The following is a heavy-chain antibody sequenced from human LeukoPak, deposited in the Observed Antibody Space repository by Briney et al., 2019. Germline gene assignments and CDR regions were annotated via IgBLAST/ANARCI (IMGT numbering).Heavy chain of an antibody. CDR3: AKGARPPVRGYNGYDVVDYFDY. D-gene: IGHD5-12*01. Sequence: GGSLRLSCAASGFTFISYAMSWVRQAPGKGLGWVSGISGSGGTTSYADSVKGRLTISRDNSKNTLYLQMNSLRAEDTAVYYCAKGARPPVRGYNGYDVVDYFDYWGQGTLVTVSS. CDR1: GFTFISYA. V-gene: IGHV3-23*01. J-gene: IGHJ4*02. CDR2: ISGSGGTT.